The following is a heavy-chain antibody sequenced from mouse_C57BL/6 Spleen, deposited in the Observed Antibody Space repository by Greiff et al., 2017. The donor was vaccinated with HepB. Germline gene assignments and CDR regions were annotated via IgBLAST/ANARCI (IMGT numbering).Heavy chain of an antibody. CDR2: FSDGGSYT. CDR3: ARGDRLWYFEV. Sequence: EVMLVESGGGLVKPGGSLKLSCAASGFTFSSYAMSWVRQTPEKRLEWVATFSDGGSYTYYPDNVKGRFTISRDNAKNHLYLQMSHLKSEDTAMYYCARGDRLWYFEVWGTGTTVTVSS. V-gene: IGHV5-4*03. CDR1: GFTFSSYA. J-gene: IGHJ1*03. D-gene: IGHD2-14*01.